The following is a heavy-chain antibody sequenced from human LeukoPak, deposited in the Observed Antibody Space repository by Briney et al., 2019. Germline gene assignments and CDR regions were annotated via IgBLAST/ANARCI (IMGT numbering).Heavy chain of an antibody. CDR2: IYYSGST. CDR1: GGSISSYY. CDR3: ARGYGSGSYGFDY. V-gene: IGHV4-59*01. Sequence: PSETLSLTCTDSGGSISSYYWSWIRQPPGKGLEWIGYIYYSGSTNYNPSLKSRVTISVDTSKNQFSLKLSFVTAADTAVYYCARGYGSGSYGFDYWGQGTLVTVSS. D-gene: IGHD3-10*01. J-gene: IGHJ4*02.